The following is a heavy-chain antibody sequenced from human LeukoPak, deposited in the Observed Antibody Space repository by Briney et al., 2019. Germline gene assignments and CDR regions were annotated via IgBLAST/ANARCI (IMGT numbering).Heavy chain of an antibody. CDR2: ISYDGSNK. Sequence: GGSLRLSCAASGFTFSSYGVHWVRQALGKGLEWVAVISYDGSNKYYADSVKGRFTISRDNSKNTLYLQMNSLRAEDTAVYYCAKAGYSSSFFDYWGQGTLVTVSS. CDR1: GFTFSSYG. D-gene: IGHD6-13*01. J-gene: IGHJ4*02. V-gene: IGHV3-30*18. CDR3: AKAGYSSSFFDY.